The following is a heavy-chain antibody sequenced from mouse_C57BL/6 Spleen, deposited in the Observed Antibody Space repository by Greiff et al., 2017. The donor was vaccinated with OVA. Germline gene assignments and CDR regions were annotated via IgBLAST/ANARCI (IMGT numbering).Heavy chain of an antibody. CDR2: INPGSGGT. CDR1: GYAFTNYL. V-gene: IGHV1-54*01. D-gene: IGHD2-1*01. J-gene: IGHJ1*03. CDR3: AREDGNSWYFEV. Sequence: QVQLKQSGAELVRPGTSVKVSCKASGYAFTNYLIEWVKQRPGQGLEWIGVINPGSGGTNYNEKFKGKATLTADKSSSTAYMQLSSLTSEDSAVYFCAREDGNSWYFEVWGTGTTVTVSS.